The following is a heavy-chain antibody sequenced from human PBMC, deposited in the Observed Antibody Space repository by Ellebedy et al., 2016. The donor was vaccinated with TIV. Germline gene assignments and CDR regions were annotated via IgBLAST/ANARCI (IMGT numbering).Heavy chain of an antibody. D-gene: IGHD2/OR15-2a*01. CDR2: INPDGSVQ. CDR1: GYTFSDYW. Sequence: ESLKISCAASGYTFSDYWMIWVRQAPGKGLEWVANINPDGSVQAYVDSVKGRFAISRDNAKNSLYLQMNSLRAEDTAVYFCAGPAAIGTKTFNFWGQGTLVTVSS. CDR3: AGPAAIGTKTFNF. J-gene: IGHJ4*02. V-gene: IGHV3-7*01.